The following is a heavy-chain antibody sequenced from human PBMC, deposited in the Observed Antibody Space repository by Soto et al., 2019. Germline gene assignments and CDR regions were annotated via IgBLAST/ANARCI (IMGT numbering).Heavy chain of an antibody. J-gene: IGHJ5*02. CDR3: ARGGGQWLVFGTPNWFDP. D-gene: IGHD6-19*01. CDR1: GYTFTSYA. V-gene: IGHV1-3*01. CDR2: INAGNGNT. Sequence: QVQLVQSGAEVKKPGASVKVSCKASGYTFTSYAMHWVRQAPGQRLEWMGWINAGNGNTKYSQKFQGRVTITRDTAESTAHMELSSLRSEDTAVYYCARGGGQWLVFGTPNWFDPGGQGTLVTVSS.